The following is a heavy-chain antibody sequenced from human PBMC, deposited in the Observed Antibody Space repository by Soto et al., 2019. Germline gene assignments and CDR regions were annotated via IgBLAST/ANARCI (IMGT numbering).Heavy chain of an antibody. CDR2: MSHSGGT. CDR1: GGFVSSCSYY. D-gene: IGHD1-1*01. V-gene: IGHV4-34*01. CDR3: ARVERGTATTVVDAFDI. Sequence: QVQLQQWGAGLLKPSETLSLTCAVYGGFVSSCSYYWSWIRQPPGKGLERSWEMSHSGGTHFNPSLKSRVTISVDTSKNQFSLKMTSVTAADTALYYCARVERGTATTVVDAFDIWGPGTMVTVSS. J-gene: IGHJ3*02.